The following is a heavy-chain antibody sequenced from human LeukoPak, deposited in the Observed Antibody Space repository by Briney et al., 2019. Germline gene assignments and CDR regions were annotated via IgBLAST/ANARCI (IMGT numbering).Heavy chain of an antibody. CDR3: ARGSIYCSSTSCYEFDY. J-gene: IGHJ4*02. CDR1: GFTFSYYW. CDR2: IREDGSEN. V-gene: IGHV3-7*01. Sequence: GGSLRLSCAASGFTFSYYWMSWVRQAPGKGLEWVANIREDGSENYYVDSLRGRFSISRDNAKNSLYLQMNSLRAEDTAVYYCARGSIYCSSTSCYEFDYWGQGILVNISS. D-gene: IGHD2-2*01.